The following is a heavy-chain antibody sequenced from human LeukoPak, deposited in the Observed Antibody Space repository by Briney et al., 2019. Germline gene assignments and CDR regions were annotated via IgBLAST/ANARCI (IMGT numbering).Heavy chain of an antibody. V-gene: IGHV4-59*01. D-gene: IGHD1-26*01. Sequence: SETLSLTCTVSGGSISSYYWSWIRQPPGKGLEWIGYIYYSGSTNYNPSLKSRVTISVDTSKNQFSLKLSSVTAADTAVYYCARDYGEWGRYYFDYWGQGTLVTVSS. CDR3: ARDYGEWGRYYFDY. J-gene: IGHJ4*02. CDR1: GGSISSYY. CDR2: IYYSGST.